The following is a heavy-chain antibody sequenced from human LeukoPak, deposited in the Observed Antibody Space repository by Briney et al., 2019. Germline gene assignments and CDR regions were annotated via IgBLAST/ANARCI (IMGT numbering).Heavy chain of an antibody. D-gene: IGHD3-10*01. CDR1: GGSISSYY. Sequence: SETLSLTCTVSGGSISSYYWSWIRQPPGKGLEWIGYIYYSGSTSYNPSLKSRVTISVGTSKNQFSLKLSSVTAADTAEYYCAREPYGSGTFDYWGQGTLVTVSA. V-gene: IGHV4-59*01. CDR2: IYYSGST. J-gene: IGHJ4*02. CDR3: AREPYGSGTFDY.